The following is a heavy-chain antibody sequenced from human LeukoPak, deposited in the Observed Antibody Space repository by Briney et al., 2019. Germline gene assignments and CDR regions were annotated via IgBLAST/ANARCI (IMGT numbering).Heavy chain of an antibody. J-gene: IGHJ3*02. CDR2: ISSAESTT. CDR3: ARGIAAAGHAFDI. V-gene: IGHV3-74*03. Sequence: GGSLRLSCAASGFXFSSYWIHWVRQIPGKGLVWVSRISSAESTTTYADSVKGRFTISRDNAKNTLYLQMNSLRADDTAVYYCARGIAAAGHAFDIWGQGTMVTVSS. CDR1: GFXFSSYW. D-gene: IGHD6-13*01.